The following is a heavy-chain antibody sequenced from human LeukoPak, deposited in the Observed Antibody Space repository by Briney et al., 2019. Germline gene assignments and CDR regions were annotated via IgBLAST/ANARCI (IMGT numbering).Heavy chain of an antibody. CDR1: GFTFDDYA. J-gene: IGHJ3*02. Sequence: HRGGSLRLSCAASGFTFDDYAMRWVRHAPGKGLEWVSGISWNSGRIVYADSVKGRFTISRDNAKNSLYLQMNSLRAEDTALYYCAKYTSYGYAFDIWGQGTMVTVSS. D-gene: IGHD5-18*01. CDR3: AKYTSYGYAFDI. V-gene: IGHV3-9*01. CDR2: ISWNSGRI.